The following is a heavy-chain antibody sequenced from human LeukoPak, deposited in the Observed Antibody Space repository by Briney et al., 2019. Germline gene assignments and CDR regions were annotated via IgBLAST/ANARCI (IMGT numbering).Heavy chain of an antibody. J-gene: IGHJ6*02. CDR1: GFTFSDNY. CDR3: ASGDSVTSPGGYYYGMDV. CDR2: ISSSGSTI. Sequence: GGSLRLSCAASGFTFSDNYMSWIRQAPGKGLEWVSYISSSGSTIYYADSVKGRFTISRDNAKISLYLQMNSLRAEDTAVYYCASGDSVTSPGGYYYGMDVWGQGTTVTVSS. V-gene: IGHV3-11*01. D-gene: IGHD2-2*01.